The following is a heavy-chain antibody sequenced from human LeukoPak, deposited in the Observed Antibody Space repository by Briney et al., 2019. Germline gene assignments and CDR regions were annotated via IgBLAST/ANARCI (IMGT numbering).Heavy chain of an antibody. CDR3: AKEGYSSSWYHGY. J-gene: IGHJ4*02. D-gene: IGHD6-13*01. V-gene: IGHV3-30*02. Sequence: GGSLRLSCAASGFTFSSYGMHWVRQAPGKGLEWVAFIRYDGSNKYYADSVKGRFTISRDDSKNTLYLQMNSLRAEDTAVYYCAKEGYSSSWYHGYWGQGTLVTVSS. CDR1: GFTFSSYG. CDR2: IRYDGSNK.